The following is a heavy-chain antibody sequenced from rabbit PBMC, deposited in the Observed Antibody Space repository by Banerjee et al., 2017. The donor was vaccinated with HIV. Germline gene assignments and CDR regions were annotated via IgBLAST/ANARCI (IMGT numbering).Heavy chain of an antibody. Sequence: QEQLVESGGGLVQPEGSLALTCKASGFDFSSYYMSWVCQAPGKGLEWIGYIDPVFGSTYYASWVNGRFTISSHNAQNTLYLQLNSLTAADTATYFCAREGYDDYGDYDNLWGPGTLVTVS. J-gene: IGHJ4*01. CDR3: AREGYDDYGDYDNL. V-gene: IGHV1S47*01. D-gene: IGHD2-1*01. CDR1: GFDFSSYY. CDR2: IDPVFGST.